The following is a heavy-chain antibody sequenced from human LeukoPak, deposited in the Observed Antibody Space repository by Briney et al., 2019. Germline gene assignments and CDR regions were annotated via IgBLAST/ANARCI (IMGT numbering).Heavy chain of an antibody. CDR3: ARIYCSILTCGADLAGSFDF. J-gene: IGHJ4*02. CDR2: IYYNGRS. Sequence: SETLSLTCAVSGFSIRSGYYWGWIRQSPGKGLEWIGSIYYNGRSYFNLSLRSRATMSVDTSRNQFSLNLRSVTAADTATYYCARIYCSILTCGADLAGSFDFWGQGILVTVSS. D-gene: IGHD3-9*01. V-gene: IGHV4-38-2*01. CDR1: GFSIRSGYY.